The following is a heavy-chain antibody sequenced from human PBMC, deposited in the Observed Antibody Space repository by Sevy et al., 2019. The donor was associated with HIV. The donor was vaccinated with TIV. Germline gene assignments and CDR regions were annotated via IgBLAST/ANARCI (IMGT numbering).Heavy chain of an antibody. CDR2: IRYDGSNK. D-gene: IGHD6-13*01. V-gene: IGHV3-30*02. J-gene: IGHJ6*02. Sequence: GGSLRLSCAASGFTFSSYGMHWVRQAPGKGLEWVAFIRYDGSNKYYADSVKGRFTISRDNSKNTLYQQMNSLRAEDTAVYYCAKDWQQLFALGYYYYGMDVWGQGTTVTVSS. CDR3: AKDWQQLFALGYYYYGMDV. CDR1: GFTFSSYG.